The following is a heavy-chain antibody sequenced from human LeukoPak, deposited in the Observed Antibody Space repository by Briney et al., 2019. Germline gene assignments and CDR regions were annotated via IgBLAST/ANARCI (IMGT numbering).Heavy chain of an antibody. D-gene: IGHD1-1*01. Sequence: ASVKVSCKASGYTFTSYGISWVRQAPGQGLEWMGWINPNSGGTNYAQKFQGRVTMTRDTSISTAYMELSRLRSDDTAVYYCARTSQLERRTALGYWGQGTLVTVSS. V-gene: IGHV1-2*02. J-gene: IGHJ4*02. CDR2: INPNSGGT. CDR1: GYTFTSYG. CDR3: ARTSQLERRTALGY.